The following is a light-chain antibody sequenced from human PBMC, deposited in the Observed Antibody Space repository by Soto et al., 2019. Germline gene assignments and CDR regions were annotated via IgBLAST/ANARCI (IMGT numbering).Light chain of an antibody. CDR3: CSYAGSYTPRV. CDR2: DVS. J-gene: IGLJ1*01. V-gene: IGLV2-11*01. CDR1: SSDVGGYNY. Sequence: QSVLTQPRSVSGSPGQSVTISCTGTSSDVGGYNYVSWYQQHPGKAPKLMIYDVSKRPSGVPDRFSGSKSGNTASLTISGLQAEDEADYYCCSYAGSYTPRVFGTGTKATVL.